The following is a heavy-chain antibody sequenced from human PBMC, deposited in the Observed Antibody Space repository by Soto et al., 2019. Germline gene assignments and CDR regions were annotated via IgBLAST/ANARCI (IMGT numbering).Heavy chain of an antibody. CDR1: GFTFDDYA. CDR2: ISWNSGSI. J-gene: IGHJ4*02. V-gene: IGHV3-9*01. Sequence: GGSLRLSCAASGFTFDDYAMHWVRQAPGKGLEWVSGISWNSGSIGYADSVKGRFTISRDNAKNSLYLQMNSLRAEDTALYYCAKDSLLRFLAPTYYFDYWGQGTLVTVSS. D-gene: IGHD3-3*01. CDR3: AKDSLLRFLAPTYYFDY.